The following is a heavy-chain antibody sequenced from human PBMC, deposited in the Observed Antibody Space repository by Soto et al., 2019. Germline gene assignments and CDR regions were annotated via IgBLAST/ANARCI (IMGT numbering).Heavy chain of an antibody. CDR2: VSKDGSDK. Sequence: LRLSCAASGFIFSSFPMHWVRQAPGKGLEWVAVVSKDGSDKHYADSVKGRFTISRDNSENTLHPQMNSLRPEDTGVYYCARSYCGDNCALDYWGQGTPVTVSS. CDR3: ARSYCGDNCALDY. V-gene: IGHV3-30-3*01. J-gene: IGHJ4*02. D-gene: IGHD2-21*02. CDR1: GFIFSSFP.